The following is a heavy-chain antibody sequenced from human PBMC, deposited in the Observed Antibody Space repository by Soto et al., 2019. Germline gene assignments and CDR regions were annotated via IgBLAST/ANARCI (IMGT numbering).Heavy chain of an antibody. V-gene: IGHV3-66*01. Sequence: GGSLGLSCAASGFTVSSNYMSWVRQAPGKGLEWVSVIYSGGSTYYLDSVKGRFTVSRDNSKNMLYLQMNSLRAEDTAVYYCARDSSAVTTDYWGQRPLLTASS. D-gene: IGHD4-17*01. J-gene: IGHJ4*02. CDR3: ARDSSAVTTDY. CDR2: IYSGGST. CDR1: GFTVSSNY.